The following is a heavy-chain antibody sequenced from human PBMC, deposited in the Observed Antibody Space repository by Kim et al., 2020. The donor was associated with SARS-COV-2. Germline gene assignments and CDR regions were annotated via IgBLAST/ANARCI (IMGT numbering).Heavy chain of an antibody. CDR1: GFTFSSYG. CDR3: ARDGGGITIFGVVINYFDY. Sequence: GGSLRLSCAASGFTFSSYGMHWVRQAPGKGLEWVAVIWYDGSNKYYGDSVKGRFTISRDNSKNTLYLQMNSLRAEDTAVYYCARDGGGITIFGVVINYFDYWGQGDLVTVSS. D-gene: IGHD3-3*01. CDR2: IWYDGSNK. V-gene: IGHV3-33*01. J-gene: IGHJ4*02.